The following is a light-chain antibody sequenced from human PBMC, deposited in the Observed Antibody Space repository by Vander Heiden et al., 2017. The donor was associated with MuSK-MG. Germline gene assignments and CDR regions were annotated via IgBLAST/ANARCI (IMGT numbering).Light chain of an antibody. CDR1: QSVSSY. CDR2: AAS. CDR3: QQGYNTPLT. V-gene: IGKV1-39*01. J-gene: IGKJ5*01. Sequence: IQMSQSLSLLSASVGDRVTIPCRASQSVSSYLNWYQQKPGKAPKLLIYAASSLQSGVPSRFSGSGSGTDFTLTISSLQPEDFATYYCQQGYNTPLTFGQGTRLEIK.